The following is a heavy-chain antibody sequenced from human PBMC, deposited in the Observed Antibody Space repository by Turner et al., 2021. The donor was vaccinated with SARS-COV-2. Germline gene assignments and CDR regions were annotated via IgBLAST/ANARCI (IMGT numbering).Heavy chain of an antibody. Sequence: QVQLVESGGGVVQPGRSLRLSCAASGFTFSSYGMHWVRQAPGKGLEWVAIISYDGSNKYYADSVKGRFTISRDNSKTTLYLQMNSLRAEDTAVYYCAKIVGVLDYWGQGTLVTVSS. J-gene: IGHJ4*02. CDR3: AKIVGVLDY. V-gene: IGHV3-30*18. CDR1: GFTFSSYG. D-gene: IGHD3-22*01. CDR2: ISYDGSNK.